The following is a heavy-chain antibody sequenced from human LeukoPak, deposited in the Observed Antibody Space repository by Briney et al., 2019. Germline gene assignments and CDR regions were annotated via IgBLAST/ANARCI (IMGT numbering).Heavy chain of an antibody. J-gene: IGHJ4*02. D-gene: IGHD2-2*01. CDR2: ISAYNGNT. Sequence: ASVKVSCKASGYTFTGYYMHWVRQAPGQGLEWMGWISAYNGNTNYAQKLQGRVTMTTDTSTSTAYMELRSLRSDDTAVYYCARASIVVVPAAIDWGQGTLVTVSS. CDR3: ARASIVVVPAAID. V-gene: IGHV1-18*04. CDR1: GYTFTGYY.